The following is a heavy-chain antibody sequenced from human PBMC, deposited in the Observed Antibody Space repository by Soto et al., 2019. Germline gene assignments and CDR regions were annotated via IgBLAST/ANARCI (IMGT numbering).Heavy chain of an antibody. J-gene: IGHJ5*02. CDR3: ATDQSRDDEAWWLDL. CDR1: GDTFTSHW. D-gene: IGHD1-1*01. CDR2: INPSGTCA. V-gene: IGHV1-46*04. Sequence: QVQLVQSGAEVMKPGASVKVSCKASGDTFTSHWMHWVRQAPGQGLEWMAVINPSGTCATYAKESQGRVTLTGETSTSTTYKEMSSLSSDDTAVYYCATDQSRDDEAWWLDLWGQGTLVTVSS.